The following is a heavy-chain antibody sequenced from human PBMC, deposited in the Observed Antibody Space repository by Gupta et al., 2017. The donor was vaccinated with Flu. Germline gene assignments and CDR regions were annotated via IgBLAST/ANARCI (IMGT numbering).Heavy chain of an antibody. CDR1: DASITSDRYS. CDR3: ARLNDFDSSTYYFDY. CDR2: VSSSAPA. D-gene: IGHD3-22*01. V-gene: IGHV4-39*01. Sequence: QLRLQESGPPLVAPSETLSLTSNVSDASITSDRYSWAWIRQPPGKGLQWIASVSSSAPARYSPALESRITMSVDTSKNQFSLRLTSVTAADTALYYCARLNDFDSSTYYFDYWGPGTLVTVSS. J-gene: IGHJ4*02.